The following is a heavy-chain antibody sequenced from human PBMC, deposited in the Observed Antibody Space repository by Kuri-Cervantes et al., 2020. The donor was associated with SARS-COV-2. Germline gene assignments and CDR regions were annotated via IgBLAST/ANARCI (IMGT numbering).Heavy chain of an antibody. V-gene: IGHV3-48*04. CDR3: ARQVGYNYYHDAFDI. D-gene: IGHD5-24*01. Sequence: GGSLRLSCAASGFTFSSYGMHWVRQAPGKGLEWVSNIGPSGTTKYYADSVKGRFTISRDNAKNSLYLQMSSLRAEDTAVYYCARQVGYNYYHDAFDIWGQGTMVTVSS. J-gene: IGHJ3*02. CDR2: IGPSGTTK. CDR1: GFTFSSYG.